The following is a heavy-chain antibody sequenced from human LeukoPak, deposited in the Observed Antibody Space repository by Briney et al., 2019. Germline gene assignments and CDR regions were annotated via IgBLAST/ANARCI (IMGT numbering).Heavy chain of an antibody. V-gene: IGHV3-74*01. CDR2: ISFDGST. Sequence: GGSLRLSCAASGFTFSDYWMHWVRQAPGKGLVWVSCISFDGSTTYADSVKGRFTISRDNAKNTVHLQMDSLTVVDTAVYYCAVSNWMDPWGQGTLVTVSS. J-gene: IGHJ5*02. CDR1: GFTFSDYW. CDR3: AVSNWMDP.